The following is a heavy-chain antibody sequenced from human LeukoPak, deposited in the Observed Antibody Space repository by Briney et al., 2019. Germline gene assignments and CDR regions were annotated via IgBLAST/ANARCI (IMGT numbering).Heavy chain of an antibody. V-gene: IGHV1-69*04. D-gene: IGHD3-3*01. CDR1: GGTFSSYA. J-gene: IGHJ4*02. CDR3: ARDPHYDFWSGYGYYFDY. CDR2: IIPILGIA. Sequence: SVKVSCKASGGTFSSYAISWVRQAPGQGLEWMGRIIPILGIANYAQKFQGRVTITADKSTSTAYMELSSLRSEDTAVYYCARDPHYDFWSGYGYYFDYWGQGTLVTVSS.